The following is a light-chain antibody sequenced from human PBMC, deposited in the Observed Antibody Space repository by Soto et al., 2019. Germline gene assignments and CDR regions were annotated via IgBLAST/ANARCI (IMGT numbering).Light chain of an antibody. CDR3: QHYNNWPKT. CDR2: GAS. CDR1: QSVSSN. V-gene: IGKV3-15*01. J-gene: IGKJ1*01. Sequence: EIVMTQSPVTLSVSPGERATLSCRASQSVSSNLAWYQQRPGQAPRLLIFGASTRATDIPARFSASGSGSDFTLTISSLQSEDFAVYYCQHYNNWPKTFGQGTKVEVK.